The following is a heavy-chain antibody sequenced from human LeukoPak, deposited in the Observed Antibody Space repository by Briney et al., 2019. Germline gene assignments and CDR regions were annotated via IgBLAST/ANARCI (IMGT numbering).Heavy chain of an antibody. V-gene: IGHV3-48*01. CDR3: ARDLWTGFDY. J-gene: IGHJ4*02. Sequence: GGSLRLSCAASGFTFSTYSMNWVRQAPGKGLEWVSYISSSSSSIYYADSVKGRFTISRDNAKNSLYLQMNSLRAEDTAVYYCARDLWTGFDYWGQGTLVTVSS. CDR2: ISSSSSSI. D-gene: IGHD3/OR15-3a*01. CDR1: GFTFSTYS.